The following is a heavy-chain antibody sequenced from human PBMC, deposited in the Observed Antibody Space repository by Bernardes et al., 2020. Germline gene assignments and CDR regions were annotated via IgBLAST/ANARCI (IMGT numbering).Heavy chain of an antibody. CDR2: IYTSGSP. CDR1: GGSISSYY. CDR3: ARDGGTEYHYGSGAGRFDP. J-gene: IGHJ5*02. V-gene: IGHV4-4*07. D-gene: IGHD3-10*01. Sequence: SETLSLTCTVSGGSISSYYWSWIRQPAGKGLEWIGRIYTSGSPNYNPSLKSRVTMSVDTSKNQFSLKLSSVTAADTAVYYCARDGGTEYHYGSGAGRFDPWGQGTLVTVSS.